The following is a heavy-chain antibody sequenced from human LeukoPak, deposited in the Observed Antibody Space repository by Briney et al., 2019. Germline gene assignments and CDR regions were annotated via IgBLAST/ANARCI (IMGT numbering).Heavy chain of an antibody. CDR3: ARRGRGVASGYDY. CDR1: GGTFSSYA. D-gene: IGHD3-3*01. CDR2: IIPIFGTA. V-gene: IGHV1-69*05. J-gene: IGHJ4*02. Sequence: GASVKVSCKASGGTFSSYAISWVRQAPGQGLEWMGGIIPIFGTANYAQKLQGRVTMTTDTFTSTAYMELRSLRSDDTAVYYCARRGRGVASGYDYWGQGTLVTVSS.